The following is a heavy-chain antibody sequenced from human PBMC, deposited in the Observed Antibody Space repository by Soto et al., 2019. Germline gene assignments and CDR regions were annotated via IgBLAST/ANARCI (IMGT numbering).Heavy chain of an antibody. CDR1: GGSISSSNW. D-gene: IGHD2-8*02. CDR3: GRGSTGLLDR. Sequence: QVQLQESGPGLVKPSGTLSLTCAVSGGSISSSNWWSWVRQPPGKGLEWIGEIYHSGSTNYNPSPKSRVTISVAKSKNQFSLNLRSVTAADPAVYYCGRGSTGLLDRWGQGTLVTVSS. V-gene: IGHV4-4*02. J-gene: IGHJ5*02. CDR2: IYHSGST.